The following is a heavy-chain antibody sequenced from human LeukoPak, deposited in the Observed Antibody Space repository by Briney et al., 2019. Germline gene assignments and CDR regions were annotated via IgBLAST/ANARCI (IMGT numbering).Heavy chain of an antibody. Sequence: SETLSLTCTVSGGSVSSGSYYWSWIRQPPGKGLEWIGCIYYSGSTNYNPSLKSRVTISVDTSKNQFSLKLSSVTAADTAVYYCARWVRDPSSGWSLDYWGQGTLVTVSS. CDR3: ARWVRDPSSGWSLDY. J-gene: IGHJ4*02. CDR2: IYYSGST. CDR1: GGSVSSGSYY. V-gene: IGHV4-61*01. D-gene: IGHD6-19*01.